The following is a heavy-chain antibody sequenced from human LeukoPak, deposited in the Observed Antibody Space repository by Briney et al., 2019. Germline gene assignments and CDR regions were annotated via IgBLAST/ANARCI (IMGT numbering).Heavy chain of an antibody. V-gene: IGHV3-66*01. CDR1: GFTVSSNY. CDR3: ARDLRGCSSTSCTT. CDR2: IYSGGST. J-gene: IGHJ5*02. D-gene: IGHD2-2*01. Sequence: GGSLRLSCAASGFTVSSNYMSWVRQAPGKGLEWVAVIYSGGSTYYADSVKGRFTISRDNSKNTLYLQMNSLRAEDTAVYYCARDLRGCSSTSCTTWGQGTLVTVSS.